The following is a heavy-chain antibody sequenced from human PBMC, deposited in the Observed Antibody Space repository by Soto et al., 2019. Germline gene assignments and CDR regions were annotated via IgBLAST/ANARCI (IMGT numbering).Heavy chain of an antibody. Sequence: QVQLVQSGAAVKKPGSSVKVSCKASGGTFSSYAISWVRQSPVQGLEWMGGIIPIFGTANYAQKFQGRVTITADEATSTADLELSSLRSEDTAVYYCARGNGQPLGGWFDPWGQGTLVTVSS. CDR1: GGTFSSYA. CDR3: ARGNGQPLGGWFDP. D-gene: IGHD6-13*01. V-gene: IGHV1-69*01. CDR2: IIPIFGTA. J-gene: IGHJ5*02.